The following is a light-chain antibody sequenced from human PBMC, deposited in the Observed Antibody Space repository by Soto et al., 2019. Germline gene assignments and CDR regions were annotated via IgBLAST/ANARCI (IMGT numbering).Light chain of an antibody. CDR3: AAWDDRLSDLL. Sequence: SVLTQPPSASGTPGQRGTISCTGSNSNIGSNPVHWYQQFPGTAPKVLIYSNYQRPSGVPDRFSGSKSGTSASLAISGLQSEDEADYYCAAWDDRLSDLLFGGGTKVTVL. J-gene: IGLJ2*01. CDR2: SNY. CDR1: NSNIGSNP. V-gene: IGLV1-44*01.